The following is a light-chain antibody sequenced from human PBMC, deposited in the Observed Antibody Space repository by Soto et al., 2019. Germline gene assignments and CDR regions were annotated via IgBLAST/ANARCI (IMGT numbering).Light chain of an antibody. CDR2: HAS. Sequence: DIQLTQSPSTLSAYVGDRVTITCRASQSISNWLAWYQQTPGTAPKLLIYHASTLESGVPSRFSGSGSGTEFTLTISSLQPDDFATYYCQQYNSYSFGQGTKVDIK. CDR3: QQYNSYS. J-gene: IGKJ1*01. CDR1: QSISNW. V-gene: IGKV1-5*01.